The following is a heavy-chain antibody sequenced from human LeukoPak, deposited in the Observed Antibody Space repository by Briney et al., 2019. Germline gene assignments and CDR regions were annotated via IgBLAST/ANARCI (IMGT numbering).Heavy chain of an antibody. J-gene: IGHJ4*02. V-gene: IGHV1-2*02. CDR1: GYSLTGYA. D-gene: IGHD5-12*01. CDR2: INPEKRDT. Sequence: GAAVKVSCKASGYSLTGYAIHWVRQAPGQGLEWMGWINPEKRDTGYAHKFQGRVTMTSDTSISTAYMELSSLRSDDTAVYYCAKKVRGPGHPLDFWGQGTLVTVSS. CDR3: AKKVRGPGHPLDF.